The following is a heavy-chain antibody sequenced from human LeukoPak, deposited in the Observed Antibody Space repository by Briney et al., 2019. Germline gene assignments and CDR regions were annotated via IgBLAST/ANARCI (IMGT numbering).Heavy chain of an antibody. CDR2: ISAYNGNT. D-gene: IGHD3-22*01. CDR1: GGTFSSYA. J-gene: IGHJ4*02. V-gene: IGHV1-18*01. CDR3: ARDSPNYDSSGYYYSRAFDY. Sequence: ASVKVSCKASGGTFSSYAISWVRQAPGQGLEWMGWISAYNGNTNYAQKLQGRVTMTTDTSTSTAYMELRSLRSDDTAVYYCARDSPNYDSSGYYYSRAFDYWGQGTLVTVSS.